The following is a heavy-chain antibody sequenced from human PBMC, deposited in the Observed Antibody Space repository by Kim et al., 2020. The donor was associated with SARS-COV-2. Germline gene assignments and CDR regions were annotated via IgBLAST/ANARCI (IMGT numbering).Heavy chain of an antibody. J-gene: IGHJ3*02. CDR3: AKGRITMIVVDI. Sequence: YYAESGKGRFTISRDNSKHSLYLQMNSLRTEDTALYYCAKGRITMIVVDIWGQGTMVTVSS. V-gene: IGHV3-43*01. D-gene: IGHD3-22*01.